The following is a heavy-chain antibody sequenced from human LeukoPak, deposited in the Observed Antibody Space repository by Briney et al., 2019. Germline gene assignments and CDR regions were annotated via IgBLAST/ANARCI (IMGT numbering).Heavy chain of an antibody. V-gene: IGHV4-39*07. CDR3: ARLQYYGSGTVWGRYSTRHYYYYMDV. CDR1: GGSISSSSYY. Sequence: PSESLSLTCTVSGGSISSSSYYWGWIRQPPGKGLEWIGSIYYSGSTYYNPSLKSRVTISVDTSKNQFSLKLSSVTAADTAVYYCARLQYYGSGTVWGRYSTRHYYYYMDVWGKGTTVTISS. CDR2: IYYSGST. D-gene: IGHD3-10*01. J-gene: IGHJ6*03.